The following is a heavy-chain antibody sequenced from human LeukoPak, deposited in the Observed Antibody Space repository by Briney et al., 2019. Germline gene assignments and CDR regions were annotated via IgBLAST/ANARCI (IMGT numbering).Heavy chain of an antibody. V-gene: IGHV4-59*01. J-gene: IGHJ4*02. CDR3: ALRPLAAAVGRGFDY. D-gene: IGHD6-13*01. Sequence: PSETLSLTCTVSGGSISSYYWSWIRQPPGKGLEWIGYIYYSGSTNYNPSLKSRVTISVDTSKHQFSLKLSSVTAADTAVYYCALRPLAAAVGRGFDYWGQGTLVTVSS. CDR1: GGSISSYY. CDR2: IYYSGST.